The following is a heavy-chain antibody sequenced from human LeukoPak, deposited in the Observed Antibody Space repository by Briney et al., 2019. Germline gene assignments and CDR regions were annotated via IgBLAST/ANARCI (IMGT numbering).Heavy chain of an antibody. J-gene: IGHJ4*02. CDR3: ARDVYYYDSSGYLLDY. CDR1: GYPFTGYY. Sequence: ASVKVSCKASGYPFTGYYIHWVRQAPGQGLEWMGCINPNRGGTNYAQKFQGRVTMTRDTSISTAYMELSRLRSDDTAVYYCARDVYYYDSSGYLLDYWGQGTLVTVSS. CDR2: INPNRGGT. D-gene: IGHD3-22*01. V-gene: IGHV1-2*02.